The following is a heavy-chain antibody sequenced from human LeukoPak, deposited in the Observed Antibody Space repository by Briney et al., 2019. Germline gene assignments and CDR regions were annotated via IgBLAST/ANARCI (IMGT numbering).Heavy chain of an antibody. CDR2: IWGSGGRT. D-gene: IGHD6-13*01. CDR1: GLTFSSCA. J-gene: IGHJ4*02. V-gene: IGHV3-23*01. CDR3: AKDHFGQQLVDGYFDY. Sequence: QPGGSLTLSCAASGLTFSSCAMLWVPHAPGKGVEGVSAIWGSGGRTYYADSVKGRFTISRDNSKNTLYLQMNSLRAEDTAVYYCAKDHFGQQLVDGYFDYWGQGTLVTVSS.